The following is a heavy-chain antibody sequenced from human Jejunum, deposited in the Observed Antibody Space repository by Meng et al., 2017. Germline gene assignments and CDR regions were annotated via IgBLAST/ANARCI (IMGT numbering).Heavy chain of an antibody. V-gene: IGHV1-2*06. Sequence: VQVVESGAEVKKPGASVKVSCKASGYTFTDYYLYWVRQAPGQGLEWMGRINTRTGGTIYTQKFYGRVTMTRDTSISTAYMELSRLRSDDTAVYYCARELISYAFDYWGQGSLVTVSS. CDR1: GYTFTDYY. J-gene: IGHJ4*02. D-gene: IGHD1-26*01. CDR3: ARELISYAFDY. CDR2: INTRTGGT.